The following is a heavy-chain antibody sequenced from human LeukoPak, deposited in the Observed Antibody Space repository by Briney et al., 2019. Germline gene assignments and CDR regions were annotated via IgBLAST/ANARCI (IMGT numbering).Heavy chain of an antibody. D-gene: IGHD1-20*01. CDR3: ARGTNWSPLDFDH. Sequence: GGSLRLSCAASGFTFSNYAMSWVRQAPGKGLEWVSAISGSGGSTYYADSVEGRFTISRDNAKNSLYLQMNSLRAEDTAVYYCARGTNWSPLDFDHWGQGTLVTVSS. CDR1: GFTFSNYA. J-gene: IGHJ4*02. V-gene: IGHV3-23*01. CDR2: ISGSGGST.